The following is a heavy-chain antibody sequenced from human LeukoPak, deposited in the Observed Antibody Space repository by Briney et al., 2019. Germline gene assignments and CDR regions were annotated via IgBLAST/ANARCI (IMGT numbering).Heavy chain of an antibody. CDR1: GGSISSYY. D-gene: IGHD2-15*01. V-gene: IGHV4-4*07. CDR2: IYTSGST. Sequence: PSETLSLTCTVSGGSISSYYWSWIRQPAGKGLEWIGRIYTSGSTNYNPSLKSRVTMSVDTSKNQFSLKLSSVTAADTAVYYCARGLVVVAATSQLDYWGQGTLVTVSS. J-gene: IGHJ4*02. CDR3: ARGLVVVAATSQLDY.